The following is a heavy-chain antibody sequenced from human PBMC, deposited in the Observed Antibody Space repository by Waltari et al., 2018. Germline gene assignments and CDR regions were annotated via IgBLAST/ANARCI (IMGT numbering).Heavy chain of an antibody. CDR1: GFTVSSNY. V-gene: IGHV3-53*01. Sequence: EVQLVESGGGLIQPGGSLRLSCAASGFTVSSNYMSWVRQAPGKGLEWVSVIYSGGSTYYADSVKILFTTSSDNSKNTLYLQMNSLRAEDTAVYYCARDVGIFQDYYYGMDVWGQGTTVTVSS. D-gene: IGHD3-3*01. CDR3: ARDVGIFQDYYYGMDV. J-gene: IGHJ6*02. CDR2: IYSGGST.